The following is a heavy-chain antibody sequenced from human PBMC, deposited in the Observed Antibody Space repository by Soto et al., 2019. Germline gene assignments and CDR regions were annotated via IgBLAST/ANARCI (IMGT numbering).Heavy chain of an antibody. CDR3: AKKGSDILTGYYNRPLDY. D-gene: IGHD3-9*01. Sequence: QVQLVESGGGVVQPGRSLRLSCAASGFTFSSYGMHWVRQAPGKGLEWVAVISYDGSNKYYADSVKGRFTISRDNSKNPLYLQMHCLRAEDTAVYYCAKKGSDILTGYYNRPLDYWGQGNLVAVSS. CDR1: GFTFSSYG. V-gene: IGHV3-30*18. CDR2: ISYDGSNK. J-gene: IGHJ4*02.